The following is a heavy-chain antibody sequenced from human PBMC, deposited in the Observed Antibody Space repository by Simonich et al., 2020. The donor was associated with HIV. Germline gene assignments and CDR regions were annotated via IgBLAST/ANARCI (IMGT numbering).Heavy chain of an antibody. CDR3: ARQPPSPSGSSSWPIDY. J-gene: IGHJ4*02. D-gene: IGHD6-13*01. CDR2: KKEGGNEK. V-gene: IGHV3-7*01. Sequence: EVQLVESGGCLVPPGGSLRLSCAASGFIFSSYWMRWVRQARGKGMERVANKKEGGNEKNDVDSVKGRFTISRDTYKNTLFLRMNSLRAEDTAVYYCARQPPSPSGSSSWPIDYWGQGTLVTVSS. CDR1: GFIFSSYW.